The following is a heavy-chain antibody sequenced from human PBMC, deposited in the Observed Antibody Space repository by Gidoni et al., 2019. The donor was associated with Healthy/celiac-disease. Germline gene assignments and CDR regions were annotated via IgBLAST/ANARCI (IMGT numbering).Heavy chain of an antibody. CDR2: IYTGDSDT. CDR1: GYSFTLFW. V-gene: IGHV5-51*01. D-gene: IGHD2-15*01. J-gene: IGHJ3*02. CDR3: ARHDIVVVVAATPGAFDI. Sequence: EVQLVQSGAEVTKPGEYLKVSCTGSGYSFTLFWIGWVRQMPGKGLEWMGIIYTGDSDTRYSPSFQGQVTISADKSISTAYLQWSSLKASDTAMYYCARHDIVVVVAATPGAFDIWGQGTMVTVSS.